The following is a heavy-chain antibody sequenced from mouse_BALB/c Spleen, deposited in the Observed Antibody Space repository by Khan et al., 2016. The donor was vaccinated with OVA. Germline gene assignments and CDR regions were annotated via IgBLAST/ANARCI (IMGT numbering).Heavy chain of an antibody. J-gene: IGHJ3*01. Sequence: EVELVESGGDLVKPGGSLKLSCAASGFTFSAYSMSWVRQTPGKRLEWVATISSGADYTYYPDGVKGRFTISRDNAKNTLYLQMSSLKSEDTAMFYCASHLTGSFAYWGQGTLVTVSA. CDR1: GFTFSAYS. CDR3: ASHLTGSFAY. CDR2: ISSGADYT. V-gene: IGHV5-6*01. D-gene: IGHD4-1*01.